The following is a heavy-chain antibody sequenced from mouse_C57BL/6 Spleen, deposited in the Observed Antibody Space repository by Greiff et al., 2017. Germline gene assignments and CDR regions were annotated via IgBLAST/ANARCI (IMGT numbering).Heavy chain of an antibody. J-gene: IGHJ3*01. CDR3: ARGGYYDYDRDGFAY. D-gene: IGHD2-4*01. CDR2: ILPGSGST. V-gene: IGHV1-9*01. Sequence: QVQLQQSGAELMKPGASVKLSCKATGYTFTGYWIEWVKQRPGHGLEWIGEILPGSGSTNYNEKFKGKATLTADTSSNTAYMQRSSRTTEDSAIYYCARGGYYDYDRDGFAYWGQGTLVTVSA. CDR1: GYTFTGYW.